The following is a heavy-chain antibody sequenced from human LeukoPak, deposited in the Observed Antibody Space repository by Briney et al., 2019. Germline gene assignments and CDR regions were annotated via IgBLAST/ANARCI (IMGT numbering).Heavy chain of an antibody. CDR2: ISNNGDSA. CDR3: VKDRCDRATCPEV. D-gene: IGHD2-21*01. Sequence: GGSLRFSCAASGFTFSTYAMSWVRQAPGEGLEWVSGISNNGDSAYYADSVKGRFTISRDNPKNTLHLQMSSLRAEDTALYYCVKDRCDRATCPEVWGQGTLVTVSS. J-gene: IGHJ4*02. V-gene: IGHV3-23*01. CDR1: GFTFSTYA.